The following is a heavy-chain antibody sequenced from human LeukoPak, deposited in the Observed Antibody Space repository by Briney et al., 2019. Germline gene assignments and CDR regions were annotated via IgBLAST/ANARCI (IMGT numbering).Heavy chain of an antibody. V-gene: IGHV3-23*01. CDR2: ISGSTTTT. D-gene: IGHD3-22*01. Sequence: GGSLRLSCAASGFTFSNFAMNWVRQAPGKGLEWVSAISGSTTTTLYADSVKGRFTISRDNSKNTLFLQMNSLRAEDTAVYYCAKWTSYYDDWGQGTPVTVSS. CDR3: AKWTSYYDD. J-gene: IGHJ4*02. CDR1: GFTFSNFA.